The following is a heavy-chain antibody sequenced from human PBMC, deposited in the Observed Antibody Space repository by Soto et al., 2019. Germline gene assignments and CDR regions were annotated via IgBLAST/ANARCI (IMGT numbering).Heavy chain of an antibody. Sequence: SETLSLTCTVPGGSISPYYWSWIRQPPGKGLEWVGYIYYGGSTSYNPSLKSRITITRDTSASTAYMELSSLRSEDTAVYYCARAGYGDYVPDAWYFDLWGRGTLVTVSS. CDR1: GGSISPYY. CDR2: IYYGGST. D-gene: IGHD4-17*01. J-gene: IGHJ2*01. CDR3: ARAGYGDYVPDAWYFDL. V-gene: IGHV4-59*01.